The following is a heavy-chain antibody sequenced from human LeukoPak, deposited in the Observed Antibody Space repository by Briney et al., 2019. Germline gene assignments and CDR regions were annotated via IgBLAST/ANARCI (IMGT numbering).Heavy chain of an antibody. CDR2: INPSGGST. CDR1: GYTFTSYY. V-gene: IGHV1-46*03. CDR3: ARDREDIVVVPAALWGGPNDY. Sequence: GASVKASCKASGYTFTSYYMHWVRQAPGHGLEWMGIINPSGGSTSYAQKFQGRVTMTRDTSTSTVYMELSSLRSEDTAVYYCARDREDIVVVPAALWGGPNDYWGQGTLVTVSS. D-gene: IGHD2-2*01. J-gene: IGHJ4*02.